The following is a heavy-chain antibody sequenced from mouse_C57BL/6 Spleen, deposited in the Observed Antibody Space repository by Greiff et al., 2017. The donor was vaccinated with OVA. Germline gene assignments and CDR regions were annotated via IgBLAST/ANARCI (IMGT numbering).Heavy chain of an antibody. CDR2: IDPSDSYT. D-gene: IGHD1-1*01. CDR1: GYTFTSYW. CDR3: ARRDLYYYGSSLCDY. Sequence: QVQLQQPGAELVKPGASVKLSCKASGYTFTSYWMQWVKQRPGQGLEWIGEIDPSDSYTNYNQKFKGKATLTVDTSSSTAYMQLSSLTSEDSAVYYCARRDLYYYGSSLCDYWGQGTTLTVAS. J-gene: IGHJ2*01. V-gene: IGHV1-50*01.